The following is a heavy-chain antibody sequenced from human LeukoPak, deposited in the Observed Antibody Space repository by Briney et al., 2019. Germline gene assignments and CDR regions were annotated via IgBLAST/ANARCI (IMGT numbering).Heavy chain of an antibody. D-gene: IGHD3-22*01. CDR1: GGTFSSYA. CDR3: ARLMLKYYYDSSGYGAFGI. V-gene: IGHV1-69*13. J-gene: IGHJ3*02. Sequence: ASVKVSCKASGGTFSSYAISWVRQAPGQGLEWMGGIIPIFGTANYAQKFQGRVTITADESTSTAYMELSSLRSEDTAVYYCARLMLKYYYDSSGYGAFGIWGQGTMVTVSS. CDR2: IIPIFGTA.